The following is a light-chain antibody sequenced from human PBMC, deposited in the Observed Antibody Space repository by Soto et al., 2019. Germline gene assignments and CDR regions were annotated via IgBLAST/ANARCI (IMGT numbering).Light chain of an antibody. Sequence: QSALTQPASVSGSPGQSITISCTGTSSDVGGYNYVSWYQQHPGEAPKLMIYDVTNRPSGVSNRFSGSKSGNTASLTISGLQAEDEADYYCSSYASSGFVVFGGGTKLTVL. CDR2: DVT. J-gene: IGLJ2*01. V-gene: IGLV2-14*01. CDR1: SSDVGGYNY. CDR3: SSYASSGFVV.